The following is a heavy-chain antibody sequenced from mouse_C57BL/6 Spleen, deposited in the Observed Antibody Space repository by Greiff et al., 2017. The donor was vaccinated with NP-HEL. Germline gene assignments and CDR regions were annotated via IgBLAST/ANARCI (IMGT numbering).Heavy chain of an antibody. CDR3: ARDGWLLRRYFDV. CDR2: IDPSDSYT. J-gene: IGHJ1*03. Sequence: VQLQQPGAELVMPGASVKLSCKASGYTFTSYWMHWVKQRPGQGLEWIGEIDPSDSYTNYNQKFKGKSTLTVDKSSSTAYMQLSSLTSEDSAVYYCARDGWLLRRYFDVWGTGTTVTVSS. CDR1: GYTFTSYW. V-gene: IGHV1-69*01. D-gene: IGHD2-3*01.